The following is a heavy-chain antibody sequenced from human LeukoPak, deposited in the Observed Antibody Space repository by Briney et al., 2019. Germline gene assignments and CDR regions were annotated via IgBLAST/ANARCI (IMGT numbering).Heavy chain of an antibody. J-gene: IGHJ4*02. CDR3: ARFPVEYYDSSGPFDY. CDR2: IYPGDSDT. D-gene: IGHD3-22*01. Sequence: GESLKISCKGSGYSFTSYWIGWVRQMPGKGLEWMGIIYPGDSDTRYGPSFQGQVTISADKSISTAYLQWSSLKASDTAMYYCARFPVEYYDSSGPFDYWGQGTLVTASS. V-gene: IGHV5-51*01. CDR1: GYSFTSYW.